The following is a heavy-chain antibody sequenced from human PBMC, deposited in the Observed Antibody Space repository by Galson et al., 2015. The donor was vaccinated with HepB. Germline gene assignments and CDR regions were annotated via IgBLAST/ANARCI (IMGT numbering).Heavy chain of an antibody. V-gene: IGHV3-72*01. CDR3: ARISTAYDKNYFDF. CDR2: TRHRAMSYTT. CDR1: GFTFSDHY. Sequence: SLRLSCAASGFTFSDHYMDWVRQAPGKGLEWVGRTRHRAMSYTTEYAASVKGRFIVSRDDSKHSLYLQMNSLKSEDTAMYFCARISTAYDKNYFDFWGQGTLVTVSS. D-gene: IGHD2-21*02. J-gene: IGHJ4*02.